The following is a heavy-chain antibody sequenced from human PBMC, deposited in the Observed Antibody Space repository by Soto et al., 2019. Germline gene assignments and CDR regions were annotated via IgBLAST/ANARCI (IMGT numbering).Heavy chain of an antibody. Sequence: GGSLRLACAASGFTFSSYWMSWVRQAPGKGLEWVANIKQDGSEKYYVDSVKGRFTISRDNAKNSLYLQMNSLRAEDTAVYYCARDASSSWYGGGVHFDYWGQGTLVTVSS. CDR3: ARDASSSWYGGGVHFDY. CDR2: IKQDGSEK. V-gene: IGHV3-7*03. CDR1: GFTFSSYW. J-gene: IGHJ4*02. D-gene: IGHD6-13*01.